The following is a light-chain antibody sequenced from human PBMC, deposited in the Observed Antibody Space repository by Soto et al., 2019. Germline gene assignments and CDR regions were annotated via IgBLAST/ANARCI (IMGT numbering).Light chain of an antibody. CDR2: GNS. J-gene: IGLJ1*01. V-gene: IGLV1-40*01. CDR1: NSNIGAGYD. Sequence: QSVLTHPPSVSGAPGQRVTIFCTGSNSNIGAGYDVHWYQLLPGTAPKLLIYGNSNQPSGVPHRFSGSKSGASASLALTWLQAQEEAYYYCQSYDTSLSALYVIGTGTKLTAL. CDR3: QSYDTSLSALYV.